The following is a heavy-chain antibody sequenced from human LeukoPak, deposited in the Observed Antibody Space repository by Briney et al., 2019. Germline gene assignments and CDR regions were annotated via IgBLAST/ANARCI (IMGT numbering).Heavy chain of an antibody. Sequence: PSETLSLTCAVSGGSISSSNWWSWVRQPPGKGLEWIGEIYHSGSTNHNPSLKSRVTISVDKTKNQFSLKLSSVTAADTAVYYCAIRNYYYYYMDVWGKGTTVTVSS. CDR2: IYHSGST. J-gene: IGHJ6*03. V-gene: IGHV4-4*02. CDR3: AIRNYYYYYMDV. CDR1: GGSISSSNW.